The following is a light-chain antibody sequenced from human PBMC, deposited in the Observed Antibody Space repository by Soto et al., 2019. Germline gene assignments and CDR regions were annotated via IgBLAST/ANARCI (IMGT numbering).Light chain of an antibody. Sequence: EIVLTQSPGTLSLSPGERATLSCRAIETVNSNYLAWYQQKPGQAPRLLIYGASTRATGIPARFSGSGSGTEFTLTISSLQSEDFAVYYCQQYNNWPSWTFGQGTKVDIK. CDR2: GAS. CDR1: ETVNSNY. CDR3: QQYNNWPSWT. J-gene: IGKJ1*01. V-gene: IGKV3-15*01.